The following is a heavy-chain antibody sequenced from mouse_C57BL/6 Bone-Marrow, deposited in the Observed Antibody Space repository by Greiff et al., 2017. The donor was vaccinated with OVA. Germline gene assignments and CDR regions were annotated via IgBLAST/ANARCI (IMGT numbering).Heavy chain of an antibody. D-gene: IGHD2-4*01. CDR2: IYPGSGST. CDR1: GYTFTSYW. V-gene: IGHV1-55*01. CDR3: ACVGDYDLYWYFDV. J-gene: IGHJ1*03. Sequence: QVQLKQPGAELVKPGASVKMSCKASGYTFTSYWITWVKQRPGQGLEWIGDIYPGSGSTNYNEKFKSKATLTVDTSSSTAYMQLSSLTSEDSAVYYCACVGDYDLYWYFDVWGTGTTVTVSS.